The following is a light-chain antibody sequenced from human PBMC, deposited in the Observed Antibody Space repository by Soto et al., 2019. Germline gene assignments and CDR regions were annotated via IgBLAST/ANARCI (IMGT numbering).Light chain of an antibody. V-gene: IGLV1-36*01. CDR3: PAGDDSLSGLV. CDR1: SSNIGNNA. J-gene: IGLJ2*01. CDR2: YDH. Sequence: QSVLTQPPSVSEAPRQRVTISCSGSSSNIGNNAVNWYQQLPGKAPKLLIYYDHLLPSGVSDRFSGSKYGTSASLAISGLQSEDEADYYCPAGDDSLSGLVFGGGTKLTVL.